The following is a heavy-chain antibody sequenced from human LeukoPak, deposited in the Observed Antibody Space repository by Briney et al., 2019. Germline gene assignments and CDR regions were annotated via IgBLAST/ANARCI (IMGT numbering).Heavy chain of an antibody. V-gene: IGHV3-48*01. CDR2: ISSSSSTI. CDR1: GFTFSSYS. CDR3: ARDVVRYDSSGYYRYFDY. D-gene: IGHD3-22*01. Sequence: GGSLRLSCAASGFTFSSYSMNWVRQAPGKGLEWVSYISSSSSTIYYADSVKGRFTISRDNAKNSLYLQTNSLRAEDTAVYYCARDVVRYDSSGYYRYFDYWGQGTLVTVSS. J-gene: IGHJ4*02.